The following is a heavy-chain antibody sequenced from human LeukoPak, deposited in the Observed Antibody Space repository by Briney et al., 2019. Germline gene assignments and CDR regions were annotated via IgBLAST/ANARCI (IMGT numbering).Heavy chain of an antibody. J-gene: IGHJ4*02. CDR3: AKGHPTVTTYLQYYAYDY. V-gene: IGHV3-23*01. CDR2: ISGSGGST. D-gene: IGHD4-11*01. Sequence: GGSLRLSCAASGFTFSSYAMSWVRQAPGKGLEWVSAISGSGGSTYYADSVKGRFTISRDNSKNTLYLQMNSLRAEDTAVYYCAKGHPTVTTYLQYYAYDYWGQGTLVTVSS. CDR1: GFTFSSYA.